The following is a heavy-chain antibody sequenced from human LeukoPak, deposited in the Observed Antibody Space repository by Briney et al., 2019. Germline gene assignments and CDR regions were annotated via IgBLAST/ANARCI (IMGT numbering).Heavy chain of an antibody. V-gene: IGHV3-48*03. CDR3: ERGVGRSWPGWFDP. CDR1: GFTFKNYE. Sequence: GGSLRLSCAASGFTFKNYELNWVRQAPGKGLEWVSYISHSGRTIYYADSVKGRFTISRDNAKNSLYLQMNSLRAEDTAVYYCERGVGRSWPGWFDPWGQGTLVTVSS. J-gene: IGHJ5*02. CDR2: ISHSGRTI. D-gene: IGHD6-13*01.